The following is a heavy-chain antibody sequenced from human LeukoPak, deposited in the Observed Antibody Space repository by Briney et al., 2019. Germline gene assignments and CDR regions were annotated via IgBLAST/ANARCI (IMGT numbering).Heavy chain of an antibody. D-gene: IGHD2-2*01. Sequence: SETLSLTCAVSGGSISSSNWWSWVHQPPGKGLEWIGEIYHSGSTNYNPSLKSRVTISVDTSKNQFSLKLSSVTAADTAVYYCARRGYCSSTSCSEPWGQGTLVTVSS. CDR3: ARRGYCSSTSCSEP. V-gene: IGHV4-4*02. CDR2: IYHSGST. J-gene: IGHJ5*02. CDR1: GGSISSSNW.